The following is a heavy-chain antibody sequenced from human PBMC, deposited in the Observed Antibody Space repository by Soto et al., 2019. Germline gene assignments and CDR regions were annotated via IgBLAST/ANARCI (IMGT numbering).Heavy chain of an antibody. Sequence: SETLSLTCAVYGGSFSGYYWSWIRQPPGKGLEWIGEINHSGSTNYNPSLKSRVTISVDTSKNQFSLKLSSVTAADTAVYYCASRDIVVVPAAMSLWYFDYWGQGTLVTVSS. CDR2: INHSGST. CDR1: GGSFSGYY. J-gene: IGHJ4*02. D-gene: IGHD2-2*01. CDR3: ASRDIVVVPAAMSLWYFDY. V-gene: IGHV4-34*01.